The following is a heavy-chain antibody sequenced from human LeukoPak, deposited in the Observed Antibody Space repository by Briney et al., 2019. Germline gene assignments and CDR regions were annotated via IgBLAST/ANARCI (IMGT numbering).Heavy chain of an antibody. J-gene: IGHJ4*02. CDR2: IYPGDSDT. CDR1: GYSFTSYW. Sequence: RGESLKISCKGSGYSFTSYWIGWVRQMPGKGLEWMGIIYPGDSDTRYSPSFQGHVTISADKSISTAYLQWSSLKASDAAMYYCARRDSSAYYYFDYWGQGTLVTVSS. CDR3: ARRDSSAYYYFDY. D-gene: IGHD3-22*01. V-gene: IGHV5-51*01.